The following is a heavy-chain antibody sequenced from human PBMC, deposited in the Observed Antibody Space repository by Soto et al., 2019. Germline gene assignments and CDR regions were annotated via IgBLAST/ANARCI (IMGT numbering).Heavy chain of an antibody. V-gene: IGHV1-8*01. D-gene: IGHD4-17*01. J-gene: IGHJ4*02. CDR3: ARERDYGDHY. CDR2: MNPNSGNT. Sequence: RQATGQGMGWLGWMNPNSGNTGYAQKFQGRVTMTRNTSISTAYMELSSLRSEDTDVYYCARERDYGDHYCGQGTLVTVSS.